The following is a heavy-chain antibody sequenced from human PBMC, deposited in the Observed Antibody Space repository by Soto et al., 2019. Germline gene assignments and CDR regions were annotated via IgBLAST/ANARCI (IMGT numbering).Heavy chain of an antibody. CDR3: ARVRYYDFWSGYRGQTFYYYYYGMDV. D-gene: IGHD3-3*01. Sequence: GASVKVSCKASGYTFTSYYMHWVRQAPGQGLEWMGIINPSGGSTSYAQKFQGRVTMTRDTSTSTVYMELSSLRSEDTAVYYCARVRYYDFWSGYRGQTFYYYYYGMDVWGQGTTVTVSS. CDR2: INPSGGST. V-gene: IGHV1-46*01. CDR1: GYTFTSYY. J-gene: IGHJ6*02.